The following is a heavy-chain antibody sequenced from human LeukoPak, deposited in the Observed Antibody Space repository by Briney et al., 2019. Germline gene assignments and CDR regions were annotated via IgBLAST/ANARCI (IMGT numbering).Heavy chain of an antibody. V-gene: IGHV4-34*01. CDR1: GGSFSGYY. CDR3: ARDIVGERGDY. D-gene: IGHD3-16*02. Sequence: SETLSLTCAVYGGSFSGYYWSWIRQPPGKGLEWIGEIYHSGSTNYNPSLKSRVTISVDKSKNQFSLKLSSVTAADTAVYYCARDIVGERGDYWGQGTLVTVSS. CDR2: IYHSGST. J-gene: IGHJ4*02.